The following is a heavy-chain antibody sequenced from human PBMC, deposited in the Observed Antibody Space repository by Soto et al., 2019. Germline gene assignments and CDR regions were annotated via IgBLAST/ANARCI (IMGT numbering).Heavy chain of an antibody. V-gene: IGHV3-30*18. CDR3: AKDLRSMSGSGSPFDY. D-gene: IGHD6-19*01. CDR2: ISYDGSNE. CDR1: GFTFSNYG. J-gene: IGHJ4*02. Sequence: QVHLVESGGGVVQPGRSLRLSCAASGFTFSNYGIHWVRQAPGKGLEWVALISYDGSNEYYADSVRGRFAISRDNSKNTLYLQMNSLRTEDTAVYFCAKDLRSMSGSGSPFDYWGQGTLVTVSS.